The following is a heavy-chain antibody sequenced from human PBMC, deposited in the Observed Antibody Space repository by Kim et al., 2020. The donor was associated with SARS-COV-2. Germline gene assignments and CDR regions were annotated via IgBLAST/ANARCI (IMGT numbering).Heavy chain of an antibody. CDR3: ARAPGYYDTPDAFDI. CDR2: IKQDGSEK. Sequence: GGSLRLSCAASGFTFSSYWMSWVRQAPGKGLEWVANIKQDGSEKYYVDSVKGRFTISRDNAKNSLYLQMNSLRAEDTAVYYCARAPGYYDTPDAFDIWGQGTMVTVSS. J-gene: IGHJ3*02. D-gene: IGHD3-22*01. CDR1: GFTFSSYW. V-gene: IGHV3-7*03.